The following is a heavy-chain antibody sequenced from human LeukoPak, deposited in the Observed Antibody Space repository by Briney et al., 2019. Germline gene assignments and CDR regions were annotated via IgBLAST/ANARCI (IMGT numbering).Heavy chain of an antibody. CDR2: INSDGSST. CDR1: GFTFSSYW. V-gene: IGHV3-74*01. D-gene: IGHD6-6*01. Sequence: GGSLRLSCAASGFTFSSYWMHWVRQAPGKGLAWVSRINSDGSSTIYADSVKGRFTISRDNAKNTLYLQMNSLRAEDTAVYYCARGAARLGSDYWGQGTLVTDSS. J-gene: IGHJ4*02. CDR3: ARGAARLGSDY.